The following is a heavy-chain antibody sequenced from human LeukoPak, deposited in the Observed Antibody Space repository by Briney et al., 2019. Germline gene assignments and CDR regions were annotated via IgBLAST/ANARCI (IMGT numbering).Heavy chain of an antibody. Sequence: GGSLRLSCAASGFTFSDYAMSWVRQAPGKGLEWVSGISGSGGSVNYADSVKGRFTISRDNSKITPYLQMNSLRAEDTALYYCAKAQGYTSSWYFDSWGQGTLVTVSS. CDR2: ISGSGGSV. CDR3: AKAQGYTSSWYFDS. D-gene: IGHD6-13*01. CDR1: GFTFSDYA. V-gene: IGHV3-23*01. J-gene: IGHJ4*02.